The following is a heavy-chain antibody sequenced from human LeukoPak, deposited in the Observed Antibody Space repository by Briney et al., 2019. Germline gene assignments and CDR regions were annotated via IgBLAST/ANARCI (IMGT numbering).Heavy chain of an antibody. CDR2: MNPNSGNT. J-gene: IGHJ4*02. V-gene: IGHV1-8*01. CDR3: ARGQRVRETLGGY. Sequence: ASVKVSCKASGYTFTSYDINWVRQATGQGLEWMGWMNPNSGNTGYAQKFQGRVTMTRNTSISTPYMELSSLRSEDTAVYYCARGQRVRETLGGYWGQGTLVTVSS. CDR1: GYTFTSYD. D-gene: IGHD3-10*01.